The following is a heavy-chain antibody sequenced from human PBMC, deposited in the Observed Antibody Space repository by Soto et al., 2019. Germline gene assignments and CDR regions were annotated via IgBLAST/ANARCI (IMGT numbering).Heavy chain of an antibody. J-gene: IGHJ3*01. CDR1: ADSISSYY. CDR3: ARHATWNRGGVDVFDV. V-gene: IGHV4-59*01. D-gene: IGHD3-10*01. Sequence: SETLSLTGPLSADSISSYYWTWIRQPPRKGPEWTGYTYYRGNTHYSPPLTSRVSFSVTASDSQSSQKRITVTAADTAVYYCARHATWNRGGVDVFDVWGQGTVVTVSS. CDR2: TYYRGNT.